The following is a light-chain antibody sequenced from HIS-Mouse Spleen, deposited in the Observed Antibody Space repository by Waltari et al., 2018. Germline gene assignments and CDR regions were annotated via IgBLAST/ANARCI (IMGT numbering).Light chain of an antibody. V-gene: IGKV3-11*01. J-gene: IGKJ4*02. Sequence: IVLIQSPATLSSSPGVRATLSCRASQSVSSYLAWYQQKPGQAPRLLIYDASNRATGIPARFSGSGSGTDFTLTISSLEPEDFAVYYCQQRSNWPLLTFGGGTKVEIK. CDR1: QSVSSY. CDR2: DAS. CDR3: QQRSNWPLLT.